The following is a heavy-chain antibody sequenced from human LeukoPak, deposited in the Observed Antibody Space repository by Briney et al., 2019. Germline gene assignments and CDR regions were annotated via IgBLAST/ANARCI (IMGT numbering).Heavy chain of an antibody. V-gene: IGHV4-30-4*08. CDR3: ARLKEATATTLDY. CDR1: GASISSGTYY. D-gene: IGHD1-26*01. CDR2: ISYIGTT. J-gene: IGHJ4*02. Sequence: SETLSLTCTVSGASISSGTYYWSWIRQHPGKGLEWIGYISYIGTTYYNPSLKSRVTISVDTSKNQFSLKLSSVTAADTAVYYCARLKEATATTLDYWGQGTLVTVSS.